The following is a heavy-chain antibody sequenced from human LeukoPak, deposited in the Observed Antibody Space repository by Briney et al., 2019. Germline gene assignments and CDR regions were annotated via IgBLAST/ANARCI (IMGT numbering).Heavy chain of an antibody. CDR1: GFTLSSYA. CDR2: ISGSGGST. CDR3: AKDPVYYYDSSGYYYGDY. Sequence: GGSLRLSCAASGFTLSSYAMSWVRQAPGKGLEWVSAISGSGGSTYYADSVKGRFTISRDNSKNTLYLQMNSLRAEDTAVYYCAKDPVYYYDSSGYYYGDYWGQGTLVTVSS. V-gene: IGHV3-23*01. J-gene: IGHJ4*02. D-gene: IGHD3-22*01.